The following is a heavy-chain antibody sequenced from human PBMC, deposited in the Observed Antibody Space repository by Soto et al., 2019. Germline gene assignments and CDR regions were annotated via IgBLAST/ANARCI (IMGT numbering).Heavy chain of an antibody. CDR2: IYYRGST. D-gene: IGHD3-3*01. CDR1: GGSISSYY. J-gene: IGHJ4*02. Sequence: QVQLQESGPGLVKPSETLSLTCTVSGGSISSYYWSWIRQPPGKGLEWIGYIYYRGSTNYNPSLKSRVTISVDTPKSQFSLKLSSVTAADTAVYYCARRKSTIFAHDYWGQGTLVIVSS. V-gene: IGHV4-59*08. CDR3: ARRKSTIFAHDY.